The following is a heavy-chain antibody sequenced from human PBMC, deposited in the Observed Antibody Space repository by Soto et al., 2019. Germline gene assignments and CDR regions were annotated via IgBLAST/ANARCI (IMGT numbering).Heavy chain of an antibody. Sequence: SGESLKISCKGSGYSFTSYWIGWVRQMPGKGLEWMGIIYPGDSDTRYSPSFQGQVTISADKSISTAYLQWSSLKASDTAMYYCARHGPYDSSGYYHYYYYYGMDVWGQGTTVTVSS. CDR2: IYPGDSDT. CDR3: ARHGPYDSSGYYHYYYYYGMDV. V-gene: IGHV5-51*01. D-gene: IGHD3-22*01. J-gene: IGHJ6*02. CDR1: GYSFTSYW.